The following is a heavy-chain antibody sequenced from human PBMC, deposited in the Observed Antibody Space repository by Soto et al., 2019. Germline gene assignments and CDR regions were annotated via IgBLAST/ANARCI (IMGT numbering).Heavy chain of an antibody. J-gene: IGHJ4*02. CDR2: FFTSGGT. Sequence: KTSETLSLTCTVSGGSISNYFWSWIRQPAGKGLEWIGRFFTSGGTKYNPSLKSRVTMSVDMSKNQLSLGLVSVTAADTAVYYCARRDSVSSGRGFDYWGQGILVTVSS. CDR1: GGSISNYF. CDR3: ARRDSVSSGRGFDY. D-gene: IGHD6-6*01. V-gene: IGHV4-4*07.